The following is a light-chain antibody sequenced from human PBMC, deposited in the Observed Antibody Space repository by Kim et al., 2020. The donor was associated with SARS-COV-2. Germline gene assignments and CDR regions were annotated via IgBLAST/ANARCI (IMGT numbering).Light chain of an antibody. Sequence: GHKVTISCSGSNSKIGSKASSWFQHLPGTAPKLLIYSNDQRPSGVPDRFSGSKSGTSASLAIGGLQSEDEADYYCGTWDDSLNAYVFGTGTKVTVL. CDR1: NSKIGSKA. V-gene: IGLV1-44*01. CDR2: SND. CDR3: GTWDDSLNAYV. J-gene: IGLJ1*01.